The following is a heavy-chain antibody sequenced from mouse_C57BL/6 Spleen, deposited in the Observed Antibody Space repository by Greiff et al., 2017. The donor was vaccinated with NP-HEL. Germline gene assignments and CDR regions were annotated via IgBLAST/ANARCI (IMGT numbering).Heavy chain of an antibody. CDR2: IYPGDGDT. D-gene: IGHD1-1*01. CDR1: GYAFSSYW. CDR3: ARAPLLRYPDY. V-gene: IGHV1-80*01. Sequence: VQVVESGAELVKPGASVKISCKASGYAFSSYWMHWVKQRPGKGLEWIGQIYPGDGDTNYNGKFKGKATLTADKSSSTAYMQLSSLTSEDSAFYFCARAPLLRYPDYWGQGTTLTVSS. J-gene: IGHJ2*01.